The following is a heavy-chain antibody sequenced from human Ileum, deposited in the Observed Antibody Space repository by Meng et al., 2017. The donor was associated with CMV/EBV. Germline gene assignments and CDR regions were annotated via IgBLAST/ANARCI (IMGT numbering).Heavy chain of an antibody. J-gene: IGHJ4*02. Sequence: GGSLRLSCAASGFRFDNYWMTWVRQAPEKGLEWVANIKEDGSEKNYVDSVKSRFTISRDNSNNLVHLQMSDLRAEDTSVYYCARWGGEGSTSGLDSWGQGTLVTVSS. D-gene: IGHD2/OR15-2a*01. CDR1: GFRFDNYW. V-gene: IGHV3-7*01. CDR2: IKEDGSEK. CDR3: ARWGGEGSTSGLDS.